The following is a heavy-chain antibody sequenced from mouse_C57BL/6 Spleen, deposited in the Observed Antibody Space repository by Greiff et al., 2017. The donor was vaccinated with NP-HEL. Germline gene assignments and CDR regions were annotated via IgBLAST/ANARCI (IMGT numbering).Heavy chain of an antibody. J-gene: IGHJ2*01. Sequence: VQLQQPGAELVRPGSSVKLSCKASGYTFTSYWMHWVKQRPIQGLEWIGNIDPSDSETHYNQKFKDKATLTVDKSSSTDYMQLSSLTSEDSAVYYCARAGVYSFDYWGQGTTLTVSS. CDR1: GYTFTSYW. CDR3: ARAGVYSFDY. V-gene: IGHV1-52*01. CDR2: IDPSDSET.